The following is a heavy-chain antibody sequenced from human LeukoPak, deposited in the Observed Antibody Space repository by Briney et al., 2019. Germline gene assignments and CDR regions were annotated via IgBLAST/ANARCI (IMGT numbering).Heavy chain of an antibody. CDR3: ARDPLRSTWSTYYNALDV. D-gene: IGHD6-13*01. Sequence: ASVKVSCKASGYTFTGYYIHWVRQAPGQGLEWMGWISAYNGNTDNAQKFQGRVTMTTDTSTSTAYMELRSLTSDDTAVYYCARDPLRSTWSTYYNALDVWGQGTTVTVSS. CDR1: GYTFTGYY. J-gene: IGHJ6*02. CDR2: ISAYNGNT. V-gene: IGHV1-18*04.